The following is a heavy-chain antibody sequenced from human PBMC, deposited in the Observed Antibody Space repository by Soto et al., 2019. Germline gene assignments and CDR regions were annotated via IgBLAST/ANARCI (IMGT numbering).Heavy chain of an antibody. CDR3: ARGGSGRYDY. V-gene: IGHV3-53*04. Sequence: EVQLVESGGGLVQPGGSLRLSCAASGFTVSGNYMSWVRQAPGKELEWVSVMYIEGSTYYAESVKGRFTISRHNSKNTLYLQINSLRGDDTAVYYCARGGSGRYDYWGQGTLVTVSS. CDR1: GFTVSGNY. CDR2: MYIEGST. D-gene: IGHD1-26*01. J-gene: IGHJ4*02.